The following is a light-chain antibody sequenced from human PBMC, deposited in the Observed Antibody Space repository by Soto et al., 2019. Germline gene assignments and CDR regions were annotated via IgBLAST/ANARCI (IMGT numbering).Light chain of an antibody. CDR3: QQISNWPPSIT. J-gene: IGKJ5*01. V-gene: IGKV3-11*01. Sequence: EFVMTQSPATLSVSPGERATLSCRASQSVSSNLAWYQQKPGQAPRLLIYDTSNRATGIPARFSGSGSGTDFTLTISSLEPEDFAVYYCQQISNWPPSITFGQGTRLEIK. CDR1: QSVSSN. CDR2: DTS.